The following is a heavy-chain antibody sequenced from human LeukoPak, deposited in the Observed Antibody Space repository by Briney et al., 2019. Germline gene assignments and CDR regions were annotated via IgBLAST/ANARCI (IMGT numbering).Heavy chain of an antibody. V-gene: IGHV4-39*01. D-gene: IGHD3-10*01. Sequence: SETLSLTCTVYGGSFSDYYWSWIRQPPGKGLEWIGSIYDSGSTYYNPSLKSRVTISVDTSKNQFSLKLNSVTAADTAVYYCARHYGPWGQGTLVTVSS. CDR2: IYDSGST. J-gene: IGHJ5*02. CDR3: ARHYGP. CDR1: GGSFSDYY.